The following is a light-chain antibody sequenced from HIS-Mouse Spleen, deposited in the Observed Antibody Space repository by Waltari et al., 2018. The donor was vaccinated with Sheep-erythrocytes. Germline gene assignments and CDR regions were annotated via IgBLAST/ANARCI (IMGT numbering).Light chain of an antibody. CDR2: AAS. J-gene: IGKJ2*01. CDR3: QQSYSTPYT. V-gene: IGKV1-39*01. Sequence: DIQMTKPPSSLSASVGDRVPSTCRASQSISSYLTRYQQKPGKAPQLLFYAASSLQSGVPSMFSGSGSGTDFTLTISSLQPEDFATYYCQQSYSTPYTFGQGTKLEIK. CDR1: QSISSY.